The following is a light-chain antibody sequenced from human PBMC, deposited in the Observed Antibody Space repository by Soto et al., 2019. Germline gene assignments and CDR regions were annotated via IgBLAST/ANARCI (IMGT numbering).Light chain of an antibody. V-gene: IGLV2-14*01. CDR1: SSDVGGYKY. CDR2: DVS. J-gene: IGLJ2*01. Sequence: QSALTQPASVSGSPGQSITISCTGTSSDVGGYKYVSWYQQHPGKAPKLMIYDVSNRPSGVSNRFSGSKSGNTASLTISGLQAEDEADYNCSSYTSSSTVVFGGGTKLTVL. CDR3: SSYTSSSTVV.